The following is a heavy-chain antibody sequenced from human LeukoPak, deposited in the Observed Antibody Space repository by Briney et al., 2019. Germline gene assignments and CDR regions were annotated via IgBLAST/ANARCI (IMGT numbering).Heavy chain of an antibody. CDR2: ISGGSGST. Sequence: GGPLRLSCAASGFTFSSYAMSWVRQAPGKGLAWVSTISGGSGSTYCADSVKGRFTISRDNSKNTLYLQMSSLRDEDTAVYYCAKHRFESGGYHSTDWGQGTLVTVSS. CDR1: GFTFSSYA. V-gene: IGHV3-23*01. J-gene: IGHJ4*02. D-gene: IGHD3-22*01. CDR3: AKHRFESGGYHSTD.